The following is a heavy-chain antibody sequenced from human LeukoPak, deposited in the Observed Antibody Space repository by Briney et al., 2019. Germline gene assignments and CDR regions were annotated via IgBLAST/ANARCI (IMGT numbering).Heavy chain of an antibody. CDR2: IWYDGSNK. CDR1: GFTFRSYG. V-gene: IGHV3-33*01. CDR3: ASVPCGGDCYWVDY. Sequence: GGSLRLSCAASGFTFRSYGMHWVRQAPGKGLEWVAVIWYDGSNKYYADSVKGRFTISRDNSMNTLYLQMNSLRAEDTAVYYCASVPCGGDCYWVDYWGQGTLVTVSS. D-gene: IGHD2-21*02. J-gene: IGHJ4*02.